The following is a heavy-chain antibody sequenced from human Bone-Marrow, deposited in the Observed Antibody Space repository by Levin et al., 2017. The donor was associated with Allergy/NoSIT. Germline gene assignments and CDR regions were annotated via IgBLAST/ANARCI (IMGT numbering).Heavy chain of an antibody. D-gene: IGHD5-12*01. V-gene: IGHV3-23*01. CDR2: ISGSGGST. CDR1: GFTFSSYA. J-gene: IGHJ4*02. CDR3: AKEPDIVATFNY. Sequence: ASVKVSCAASGFTFSSYAMSWVRQAPGKGLEWVSAISGSGGSTYYADSVKGRFTISRDNSKNTLYLQMNSLRAEDTAVYYCAKEPDIVATFNYWCQGTLVTVSS.